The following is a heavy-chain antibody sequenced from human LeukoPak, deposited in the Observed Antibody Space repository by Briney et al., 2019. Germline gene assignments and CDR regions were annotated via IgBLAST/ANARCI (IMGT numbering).Heavy chain of an antibody. D-gene: IGHD3-22*01. Sequence: GGSLRLSCAASGFTFGDYGMTWVRQAPGKGLEWVSGINWNGGSTGYADSVKGRFTISRDNAKNSLDLQMNSLRVEDTALYYCARGRSYDSSGYYYVGAFDIWGQGTMVTVSS. CDR1: GFTFGDYG. J-gene: IGHJ3*02. CDR2: INWNGGST. V-gene: IGHV3-20*04. CDR3: ARGRSYDSSGYYYVGAFDI.